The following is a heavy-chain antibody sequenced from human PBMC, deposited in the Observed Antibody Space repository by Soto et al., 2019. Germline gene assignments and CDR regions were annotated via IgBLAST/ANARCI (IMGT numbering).Heavy chain of an antibody. J-gene: IGHJ3*02. V-gene: IGHV1-2*04. D-gene: IGHD6-13*01. CDR2: INPNRGGT. Sequence: ASVKVSCKASGYTFTGYYMHWVRQAPGQGLEWMGWINPNRGGTNYAQKFQGWVTMTRDTSISTAYMELSRLRSDDTAVYYCARVGIAAAGDAFDIWGQGTMVTVSS. CDR3: ARVGIAAAGDAFDI. CDR1: GYTFTGYY.